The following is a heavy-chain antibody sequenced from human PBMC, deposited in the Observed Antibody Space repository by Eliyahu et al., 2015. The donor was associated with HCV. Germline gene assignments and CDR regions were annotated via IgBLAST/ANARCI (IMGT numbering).Heavy chain of an antibody. CDR3: AKDGVVLAAAEYFQH. D-gene: IGHD2-2*01. CDR2: IRYDGSNK. J-gene: IGHJ1*01. CDR1: DG. V-gene: IGHV3-30*02. Sequence: DGMPWGRQGPGKGLEWVAFIRYDGSNKYYADSVKGRFTISRDNSKNTLYLQMNSLRAEDTAVYYCAKDGVVLAAAEYFQHWGQGTLVTVSS.